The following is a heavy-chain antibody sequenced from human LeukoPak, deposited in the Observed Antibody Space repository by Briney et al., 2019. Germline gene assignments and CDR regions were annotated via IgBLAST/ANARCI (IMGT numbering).Heavy chain of an antibody. D-gene: IGHD4-17*01. V-gene: IGHV4-31*03. CDR3: AGAPRVTSRERDFFYYLDV. J-gene: IGHJ6*03. Sequence: PSETLSLTCTVSGGSFSSGGYYWSWIRQQPGKGLEWIGYIYYSGSTSYNPSLKSRLSISVDTSKNQFSLELSSVTAADTAVYYCAGAPRVTSRERDFFYYLDVWGKGTTVTVSS. CDR2: IYYSGST. CDR1: GGSFSSGGYY.